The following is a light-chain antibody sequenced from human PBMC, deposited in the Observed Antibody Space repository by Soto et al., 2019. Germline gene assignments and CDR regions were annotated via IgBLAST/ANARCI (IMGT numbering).Light chain of an antibody. Sequence: QSALTQPRSASGSPGQSITISCTGTSSDVGGYNYVSWYQQHPAKAPKLVIYEVSNRPSGIPDRFSGSKSGNTASLTISGLQAEDEAEYYCSLYTTASTYVFGTGTKLTVL. CDR3: SLYTTASTYV. V-gene: IGLV2-18*01. CDR2: EVS. J-gene: IGLJ1*01. CDR1: SSDVGGYNY.